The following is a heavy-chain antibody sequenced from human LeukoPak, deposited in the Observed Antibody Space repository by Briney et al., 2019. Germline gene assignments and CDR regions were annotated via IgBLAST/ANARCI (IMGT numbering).Heavy chain of an antibody. CDR3: ARERRGGSYFTEKRLDH. CDR1: GGTFSNYA. CDR2: IIPIFGTA. D-gene: IGHD1-26*01. J-gene: IGHJ4*02. V-gene: IGHV1-69*13. Sequence: ASVKVSCTASGGTFSNYAISWVRQAPGQGLEWMGAIIPIFGTANYAQKFQGRVTITADESTGTAYMELSSLRSEDTAVYYCARERRGGSYFTEKRLDHWGQGTLVAVSS.